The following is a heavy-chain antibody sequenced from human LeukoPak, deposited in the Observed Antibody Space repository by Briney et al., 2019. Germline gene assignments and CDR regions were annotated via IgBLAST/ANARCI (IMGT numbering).Heavy chain of an antibody. D-gene: IGHD4-17*01. CDR1: GFTFSSYS. Sequence: GGSLRLSCAASGFTFSSYSMNWVRQAPGKGLEWVSYISSSSTIYYADSVKGRFTISRDNAKNSLYLQMNSLRAEDTAVYYCARDLRVSMVESAFDIWGQGTMVTVSS. J-gene: IGHJ3*02. CDR2: ISSSSTI. CDR3: ARDLRVSMVESAFDI. V-gene: IGHV3-48*01.